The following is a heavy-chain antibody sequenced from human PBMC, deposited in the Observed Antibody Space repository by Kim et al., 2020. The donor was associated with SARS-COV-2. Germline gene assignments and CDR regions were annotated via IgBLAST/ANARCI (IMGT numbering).Heavy chain of an antibody. D-gene: IGHD3-10*01. CDR2: ISGSGGST. CDR1: GFTFSSYA. CDR3: AKEEILWFGELQQFGMDV. J-gene: IGHJ6*02. V-gene: IGHV3-23*01. Sequence: GGSLRLSCAASGFTFSSYAMSWVRQAPGKGLEWVSAISGSGGSTYYADSVKGRFTISRDNSKNTLYLQMNSLRAEDTAVYYCAKEEILWFGELQQFGMDVWGQGTTVTVSS.